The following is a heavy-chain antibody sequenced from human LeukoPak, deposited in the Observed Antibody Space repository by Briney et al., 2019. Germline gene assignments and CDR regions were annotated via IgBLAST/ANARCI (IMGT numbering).Heavy chain of an antibody. CDR3: ARHGPYYGSGPYYFHY. CDR1: GASISRSSHG. J-gene: IGHJ4*02. CDR2: IYYSGST. D-gene: IGHD3-10*01. V-gene: IGHV4-39*01. Sequence: TDTLSLTRTVSGASISRSSHGWGCIRPPPGRRRVWRGSIYYSGSTYYNPSLKSRVTISVDTSKNQLSLKLSPVPAADTAVYYYARHGPYYGSGPYYFHYWGQGTLVTVSS.